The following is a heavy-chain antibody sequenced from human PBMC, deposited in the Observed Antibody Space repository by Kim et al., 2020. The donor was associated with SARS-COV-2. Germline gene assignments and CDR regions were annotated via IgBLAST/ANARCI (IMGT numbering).Heavy chain of an antibody. Sequence: SETLSLTCAVYGGSFSGYYWSWIRQPPGKGLEWIGEINHSGSTNYNPSLKSRVTISVDTSKNQFSLKLSSVTAAATAGYDCAGRDYDFCGGYYIKWFDP. J-gene: IGHJ5*02. V-gene: IGHV4-34*01. CDR1: GGSFSGYY. CDR2: INHSGST. D-gene: IGHD3-3*01. CDR3: AGRDYDFCGGYYIKWFDP.